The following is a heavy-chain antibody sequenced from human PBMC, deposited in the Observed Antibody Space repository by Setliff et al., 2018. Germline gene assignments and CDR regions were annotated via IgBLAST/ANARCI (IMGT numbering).Heavy chain of an antibody. D-gene: IGHD1-7*01. CDR1: SHILTSYG. V-gene: IGHV1-18*01. J-gene: IGHJ5*02. CDR2: ISPYNGHT. CDR3: ARDQFRNSGGLYS. Sequence: ASVKVSCKASSHILTSYGLSWVRQAPGQGLEWMGWISPYNGHTNYDQRFQGRFTIFRDNSKNTLYLQMSSLRADDTAMYYCARDQFRNSGGLYSWGQGILVTVSS.